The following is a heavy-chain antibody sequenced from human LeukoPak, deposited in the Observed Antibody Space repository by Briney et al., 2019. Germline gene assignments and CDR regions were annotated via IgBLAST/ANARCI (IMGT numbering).Heavy chain of an antibody. V-gene: IGHV3-11*03. CDR2: ISTTSSHT. Sequence: GGSLRLSCAASGSTFSDYYMSWIRQAPGKGLEWVSYISTTSSHTNYADSVKGRFTISRDNAKNSLYLQMNSLRAEDTAVYYCARIVVTGGTFDPWGQGTLVTVSS. CDR3: ARIVVTGGTFDP. CDR1: GSTFSDYY. J-gene: IGHJ5*02. D-gene: IGHD2-2*01.